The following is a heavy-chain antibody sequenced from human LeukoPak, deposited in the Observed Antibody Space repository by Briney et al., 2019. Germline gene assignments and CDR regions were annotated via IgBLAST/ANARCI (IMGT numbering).Heavy chain of an antibody. V-gene: IGHV3-7*01. D-gene: IGHD3-22*01. CDR2: INEDGSEK. CDR1: GFSFGIYW. J-gene: IGHJ4*02. Sequence: GGSLRLSCEGTGFSFGIYWMSWVRQAPGKGLEWVANINEDGSEKYYVDSVKGRFTISRDNGKNALYLQMNSLRAEDTAVYYCARNEDYSDSTGYYSTFYLDSWGQGTLVTVSS. CDR3: ARNEDYSDSTGYYSTFYLDS.